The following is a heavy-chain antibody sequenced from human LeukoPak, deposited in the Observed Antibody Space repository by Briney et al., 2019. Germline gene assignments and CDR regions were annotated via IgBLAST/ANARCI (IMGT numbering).Heavy chain of an antibody. CDR2: IYYSGST. CDR3: ARSAGYCSSTTCPPEGYNWFDP. J-gene: IGHJ5*02. Sequence: SETLSLTCTVSGGSISSSSYYWGWIRQPPGKGLEWIGSIYYSGSTYYNPSLKSRVTISVDTSKNQFSLKLSSVTAADTAVYYCARSAGYCSSTTCPPEGYNWFDPWGQGSLVTVSS. CDR1: GGSISSSSYY. D-gene: IGHD2-2*01. V-gene: IGHV4-39*01.